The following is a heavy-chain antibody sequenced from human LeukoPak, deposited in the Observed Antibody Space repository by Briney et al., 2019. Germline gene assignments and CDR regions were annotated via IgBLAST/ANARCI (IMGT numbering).Heavy chain of an antibody. J-gene: IGHJ4*02. CDR3: ARGLPLDRDYFDY. D-gene: IGHD5-18*01. Sequence: GGSLRLSCAASGLPFSSYGMHWVRQAPGKGLEWVTFIRYDGINKYYADSVKGRFTISRDNSKNTLYLQMNSLRAEDTAVYYCARGLPLDRDYFDYWGRGTLVTVSS. CDR2: IRYDGINK. V-gene: IGHV3-30*02. CDR1: GLPFSSYG.